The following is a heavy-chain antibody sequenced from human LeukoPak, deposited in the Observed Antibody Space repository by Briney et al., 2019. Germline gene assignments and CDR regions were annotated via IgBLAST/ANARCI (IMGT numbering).Heavy chain of an antibody. V-gene: IGHV5-51*01. D-gene: IGHD4-11*01. CDR2: IYPGDSDT. CDR3: ARQTVSNEVFYYYYMDV. Sequence: GESLKISCKGSGYSFTSYWIGWVRQMPGKGLEWMGIIYPGDSDTRYSPSFQGQVTISADKSISTAYLQWSSLKASDTATYYCARQTVSNEVFYYYYMDVWGKGTTVTVSS. J-gene: IGHJ6*03. CDR1: GYSFTSYW.